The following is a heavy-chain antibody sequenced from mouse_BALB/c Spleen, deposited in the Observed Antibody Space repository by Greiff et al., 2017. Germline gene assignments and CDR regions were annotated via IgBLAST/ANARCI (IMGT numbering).Heavy chain of an antibody. V-gene: IGHV7-1*02. Sequence: EVKVVESGGGLVQPGGSLRLSCATSGFTFSDFYMEWVRQPPGKRLEWIAASRNKANDYTTEYSASVKGRFIVSRDTSQSILYLQMNALRAEDTAIYYCARDARSWYFDVWGAGTTVTVSS. CDR1: GFTFSDFY. J-gene: IGHJ1*01. CDR3: ARDARSWYFDV. CDR2: SRNKANDYTT.